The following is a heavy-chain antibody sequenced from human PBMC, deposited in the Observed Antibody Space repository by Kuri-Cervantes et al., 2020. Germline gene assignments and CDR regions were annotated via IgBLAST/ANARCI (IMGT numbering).Heavy chain of an antibody. CDR1: GFTFGKFW. CDR3: TRDLGY. D-gene: IGHD7-27*01. CDR2: IHQDGSEA. J-gene: IGHJ4*02. V-gene: IGHV3-7*03. Sequence: GGSLRLSCAASGFTFGKFWMSWVRQAPGKGLEWVASIHQDGSEAYYVDSVRGRFTISRDDAKNSLYLQMNSLRAEDTAVYYCTRDLGYWGQGTLVTVSS.